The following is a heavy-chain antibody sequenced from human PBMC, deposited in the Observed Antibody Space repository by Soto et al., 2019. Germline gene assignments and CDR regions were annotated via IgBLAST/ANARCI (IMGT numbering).Heavy chain of an antibody. Sequence: EVQLVESGGGLVQPGGSLRLSCAAPGFTFSSYWMSWVRQAPGKGLEWVANIKQDGSEKYYVDSVKGRFTISRDNAKNSLYLQMNSLRAEDTAVYYCARESRRGSGSYYNDGGYFDSWGQGTLVTVSS. V-gene: IGHV3-7*01. D-gene: IGHD3-10*01. J-gene: IGHJ4*02. CDR2: IKQDGSEK. CDR1: GFTFSSYW. CDR3: ARESRRGSGSYYNDGGYFDS.